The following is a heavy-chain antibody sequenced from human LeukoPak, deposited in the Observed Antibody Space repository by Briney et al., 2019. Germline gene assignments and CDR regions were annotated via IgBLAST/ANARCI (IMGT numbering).Heavy chain of an antibody. CDR1: GYTFTSYG. V-gene: IGHV1-69*04. Sequence: SVKVSCKASGYTFTSYGISWVRQAPGQGLEWMGRIIPILGIANYAQKFQGRVTITADKSTSTAYMELSSLRSEDTAVYYCARDTYCGGDCYSVGMDVWGQGTTVTVSS. D-gene: IGHD2-21*02. J-gene: IGHJ6*02. CDR2: IIPILGIA. CDR3: ARDTYCGGDCYSVGMDV.